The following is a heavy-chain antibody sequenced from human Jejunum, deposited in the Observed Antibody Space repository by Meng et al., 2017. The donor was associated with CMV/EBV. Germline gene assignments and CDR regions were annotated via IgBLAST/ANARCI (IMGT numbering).Heavy chain of an antibody. CDR2: IYYSGST. CDR3: LRGSGGSV. J-gene: IGHJ1*01. Sequence: QLQLQESGPGLVKPSEILSLTCTVSGGSISSRSYYWGWIRQPPGKGLEWIGSIYYSGSTYYNPSLKSRVTISVDTSKNQFFLKLSSVTAADTAVYHCLRGSGGSVWGQGTLVTVSS. V-gene: IGHV4-39*07. CDR1: GGSISSRSYY. D-gene: IGHD3-10*01.